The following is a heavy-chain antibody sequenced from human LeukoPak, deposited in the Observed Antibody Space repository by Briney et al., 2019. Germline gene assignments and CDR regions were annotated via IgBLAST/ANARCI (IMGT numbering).Heavy chain of an antibody. D-gene: IGHD2/OR15-2a*01. CDR2: ISGDGSRT. Sequence: GGSLRLSCAASGFIFSDYWTYWVRQAPGKGLVWVSRISGDGSRTNYADSVKGRFTISRDNAKNTLYLQMNSLRVEDRAVYYCTVIVTGSWGQGTLVTVSS. V-gene: IGHV3-74*01. CDR1: GFIFSDYW. J-gene: IGHJ5*02. CDR3: TVIVTGS.